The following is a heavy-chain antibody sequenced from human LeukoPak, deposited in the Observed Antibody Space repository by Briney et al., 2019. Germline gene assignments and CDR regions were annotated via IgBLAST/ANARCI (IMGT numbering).Heavy chain of an antibody. CDR1: GFTVSSNS. Sequence: GGSLRLSCTVSGFTVSSNSMSWVRQAPGKGLEWVSFIYSDNTHYSDSVRGRFTISRDNSKNMLYLQMNSLRAEDTAVYYCAKGHSVRRDGYNFHPYFDYWGQGTLVTVSS. CDR3: AKGHSVRRDGYNFHPYFDY. J-gene: IGHJ4*02. V-gene: IGHV3-53*01. CDR2: IYSDNT. D-gene: IGHD5-24*01.